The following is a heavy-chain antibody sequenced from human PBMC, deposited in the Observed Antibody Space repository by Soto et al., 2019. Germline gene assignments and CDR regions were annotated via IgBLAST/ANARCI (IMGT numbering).Heavy chain of an antibody. CDR3: AKFYSWVGPFDP. V-gene: IGHV4-59*12. CDR1: GGSISSSS. J-gene: IGHJ5*02. Sequence: PSETLSLTCTVSGGSISSSSWNWIRQAPGKRLEWIGCIFYSGSTSYNPSLKSRVTLSLETSKSQFSLKLSSVTAADTAVYYCAKFYSWVGPFDPWGQGSLVTVSS. D-gene: IGHD2-21*01. CDR2: IFYSGST.